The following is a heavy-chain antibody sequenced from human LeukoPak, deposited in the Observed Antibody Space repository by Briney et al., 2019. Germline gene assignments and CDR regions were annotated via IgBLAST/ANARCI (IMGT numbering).Heavy chain of an antibody. CDR2: INSDGSTT. J-gene: IGHJ4*02. D-gene: IGHD3-22*01. Sequence: GGSLRLSCTASGFTFSSYWMHWVRQPPGKGLVWVSRINSDGSTTSYADSVKGRFTISRDNAKNTLYLQMNSLRAEDTAVYYCAKLGLYYDSSGYYYFDYWGQGTLVTVSS. CDR3: AKLGLYYDSSGYYYFDY. V-gene: IGHV3-74*01. CDR1: GFTFSSYW.